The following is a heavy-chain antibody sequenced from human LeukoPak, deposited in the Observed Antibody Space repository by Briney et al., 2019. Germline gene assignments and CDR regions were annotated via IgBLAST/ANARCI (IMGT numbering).Heavy chain of an antibody. J-gene: IGHJ4*02. Sequence: GGSLRLSCAAAGFTFSSYAMSWVRQAPGKGLEWVSAISGSGGSTYYADSVKGRFTISRDNYKNTLYLQMNSLRAEDTAVYYCAKVDGITIFEVFDYWGQGTLVTVSS. CDR1: GFTFSSYA. D-gene: IGHD3-3*01. CDR2: ISGSGGST. V-gene: IGHV3-23*01. CDR3: AKVDGITIFEVFDY.